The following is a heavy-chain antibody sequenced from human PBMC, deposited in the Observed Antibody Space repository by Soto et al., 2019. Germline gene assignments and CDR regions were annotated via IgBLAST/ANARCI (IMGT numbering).Heavy chain of an antibody. Sequence: QVQLVESGGGVVQPGRSLRLSCAASGFTFSSYAMHWVRQAPGKGLEWVAVISYDGSNKYYADSVKGRFTISRDNPKNTLYLQMNSLRAEDTAVYYCARDRETMVRGVEINWFDPWGQGTLVTVSS. CDR1: GFTFSSYA. V-gene: IGHV3-30-3*01. D-gene: IGHD3-10*01. CDR2: ISYDGSNK. CDR3: ARDRETMVRGVEINWFDP. J-gene: IGHJ5*02.